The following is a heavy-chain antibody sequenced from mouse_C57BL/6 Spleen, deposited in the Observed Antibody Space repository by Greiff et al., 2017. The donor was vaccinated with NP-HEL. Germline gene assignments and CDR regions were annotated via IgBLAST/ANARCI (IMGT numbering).Heavy chain of an antibody. V-gene: IGHV1-15*01. J-gene: IGHJ2*01. Sequence: VQLQQSGAELVRPGASVTLSCKASGYTFTDYEMHWVKQTPVHGLEWIGAIDPETGGTAYNQKFKGKAILTADKSSSTAYMEHRSLTSEDSAVYYCTREPIGYWGQGTTLTVSS. D-gene: IGHD2-14*01. CDR2: IDPETGGT. CDR3: TREPIGY. CDR1: GYTFTDYE.